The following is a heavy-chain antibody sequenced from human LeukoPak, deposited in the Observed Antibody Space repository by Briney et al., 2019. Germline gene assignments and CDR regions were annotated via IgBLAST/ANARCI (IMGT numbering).Heavy chain of an antibody. CDR2: INPNDGGT. J-gene: IGHJ4*02. CDR3: ARFLSGDY. V-gene: IGHV1-2*02. D-gene: IGHD3-10*01. Sequence: ASVNVSYKPSGYTFTSYYIHWLRQAPGQGVEWMGWINPNDGGTNYAPKFQGRVTVTMDTSITTVYMELSSLRSDDTAMYYCARFLSGDYWGQGTLVTVSS. CDR1: GYTFTSYY.